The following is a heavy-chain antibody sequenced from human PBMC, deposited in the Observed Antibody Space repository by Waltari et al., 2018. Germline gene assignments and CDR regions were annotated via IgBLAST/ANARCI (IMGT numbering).Heavy chain of an antibody. CDR3: ARDFFSSSWSRKEFDP. CDR2: IKGDGSDK. V-gene: IGHV3-7*01. Sequence: EVQLVQSGGGLVQPGGSLRLSCEASGFIFGNYWMTWIRQAPGKGLEWVANIKGDGSDKYYVDSVKGRFTISRDNAKNSLYLQMNSLRAEDTAVYYCARDFFSSSWSRKEFDPWGQGVLVSVSS. CDR1: GFIFGNYW. D-gene: IGHD6-13*01. J-gene: IGHJ5*02.